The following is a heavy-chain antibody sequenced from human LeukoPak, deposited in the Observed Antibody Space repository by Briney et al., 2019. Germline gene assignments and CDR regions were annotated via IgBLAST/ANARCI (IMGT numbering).Heavy chain of an antibody. J-gene: IGHJ3*02. CDR2: INPSGGST. D-gene: IGHD1-20*01. CDR3: ARVREGNWDAFDI. Sequence: ASVKVSCKASGYTFTSYYMHWVRQAPGRGLEWMGIINPSGGSTSYAQKFQGRVTMTRDTSTSTVYMELSSLRSEDTAVYYCARVREGNWDAFDIWGQGTMVTVSS. V-gene: IGHV1-46*01. CDR1: GYTFTSYY.